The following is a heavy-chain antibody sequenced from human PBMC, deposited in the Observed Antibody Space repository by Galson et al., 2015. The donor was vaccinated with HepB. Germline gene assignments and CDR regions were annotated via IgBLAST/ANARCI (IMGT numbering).Heavy chain of an antibody. J-gene: IGHJ4*02. D-gene: IGHD3-10*01. Sequence: SLRLSCAASGFTFSCYAMRWVRQAPGKGLEWVAVISYDGSNKYYADSVKGRFTISRDNSKNTLYLQMNSLRAEDTAVYYCAKDRGSITMVRGVIFDYWGQGTLVTVSS. CDR3: AKDRGSITMVRGVIFDY. CDR2: ISYDGSNK. CDR1: GFTFSCYA. V-gene: IGHV3-30*04.